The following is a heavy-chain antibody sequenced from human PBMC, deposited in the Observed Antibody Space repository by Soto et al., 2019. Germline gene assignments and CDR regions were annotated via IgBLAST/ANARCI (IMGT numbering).Heavy chain of an antibody. CDR1: GCTSSTYG. CDR2: LSGDGTTT. V-gene: IGHV3-23*01. Sequence: EVQLLESGGGLVQPGGSLRLSCTASGCTSSTYGMSWVRQAPGKGLEWVSSLSGDGTTTYYIDSVKGRFTISRDNSRNTLSLQMNSLRTEDTAVYYCAKDISFDTSAYNYCGQGILVTVSS. J-gene: IGHJ4*02. D-gene: IGHD3-22*01. CDR3: AKDISFDTSAYNY.